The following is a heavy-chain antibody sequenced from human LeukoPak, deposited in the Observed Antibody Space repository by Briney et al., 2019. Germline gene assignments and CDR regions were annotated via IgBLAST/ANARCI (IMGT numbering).Heavy chain of an antibody. J-gene: IGHJ4*02. D-gene: IGHD6-19*01. CDR2: IYYSGST. V-gene: IGHV4-38-2*02. Sequence: PSETLSLTCTVSGYSISSGYYWGWIRQPPGKGLEWIGSIYYSGSTYYNPSLKSRVTISIDMSKNQFSLRLSSVTAADTAMYYCVKSGGYGLIDYWGQGTLVTVSS. CDR3: VKSGGYGLIDY. CDR1: GYSISSGYY.